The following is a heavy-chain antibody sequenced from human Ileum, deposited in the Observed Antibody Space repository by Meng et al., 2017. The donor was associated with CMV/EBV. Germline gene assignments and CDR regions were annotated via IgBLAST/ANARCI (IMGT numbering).Heavy chain of an antibody. J-gene: IGHJ6*02. CDR2: IKPDGSEK. CDR1: GFTFSNHW. V-gene: IGHV3-7*01. Sequence: GESLKISCAASGFTFSNHWMSWVRQAPGKGLEWVGDIKPDGSEKQYVDSVKGRFTISRDSTKNSLYLQMNSLRGEDTAVYYCTRDVRRAMDVWGQGNTVNGAS. CDR3: TRDVRRAMDV.